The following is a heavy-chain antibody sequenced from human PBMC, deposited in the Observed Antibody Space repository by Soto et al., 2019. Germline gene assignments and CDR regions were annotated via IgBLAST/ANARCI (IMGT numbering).Heavy chain of an antibody. D-gene: IGHD6-6*01. CDR2: ISSGSTTI. Sequence: GGSLRLSCAASGFTFSSSRMNWVRQAPGKGLEWVSYISSGSTTIYYADSVKGRFTISRDNAKNSLYLEMNSLRDEDTAVYYCAFEYSRSRRGYSYYYAMDVWGQGTTVTV. J-gene: IGHJ6*02. CDR3: AFEYSRSRRGYSYYYAMDV. V-gene: IGHV3-48*02. CDR1: GFTFSSSR.